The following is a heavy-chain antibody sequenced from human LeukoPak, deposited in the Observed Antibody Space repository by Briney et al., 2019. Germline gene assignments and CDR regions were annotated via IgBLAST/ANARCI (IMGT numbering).Heavy chain of an antibody. CDR1: GFTFSSYA. Sequence: GRSLRLSCAASGFTFSSYAMHWARQAPGKGLEWVAVISYDGSNKYYADSVKGRFTISRDNSKNTLYLQMNSLRAEDTAVYYCARVGLAQWLDYYYYGMDVWGQGTTVTVSS. V-gene: IGHV3-30-3*01. D-gene: IGHD6-19*01. J-gene: IGHJ6*02. CDR2: ISYDGSNK. CDR3: ARVGLAQWLDYYYYGMDV.